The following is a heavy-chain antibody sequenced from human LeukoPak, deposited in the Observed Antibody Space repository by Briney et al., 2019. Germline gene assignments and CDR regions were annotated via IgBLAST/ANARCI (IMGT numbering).Heavy chain of an antibody. Sequence: GRSLRLSCAASGFTFSSYAMHWVRQAPGKGLEWVAVISYDGSNKYYADYVKGRFTISRDNSKNTLYLQMNSLRAEDTAVYYCVKSQFDWLLSFDYWGQGTLVTVSS. CDR1: GFTFSSYA. J-gene: IGHJ4*02. D-gene: IGHD3-9*01. CDR3: VKSQFDWLLSFDY. V-gene: IGHV3-30*04. CDR2: ISYDGSNK.